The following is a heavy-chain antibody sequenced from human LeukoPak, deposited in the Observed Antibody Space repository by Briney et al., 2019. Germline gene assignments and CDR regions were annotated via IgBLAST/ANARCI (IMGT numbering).Heavy chain of an antibody. D-gene: IGHD6-13*01. CDR1: GFTFSSYW. CDR3: SLEGSSWYRYFQH. Sequence: GGSLRLSCTASGFTFSSYWMSWVRQAPGKGLEWVANIKQDGSEKYYVDSVKGRFTISRDNAKNSLYLQMNSLRAEDTAVYYSSLEGSSWYRYFQHWGQGTLVTVSS. CDR2: IKQDGSEK. J-gene: IGHJ1*01. V-gene: IGHV3-7*05.